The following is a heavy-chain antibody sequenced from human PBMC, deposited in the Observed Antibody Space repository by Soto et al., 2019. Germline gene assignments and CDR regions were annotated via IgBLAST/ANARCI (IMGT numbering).Heavy chain of an antibody. Sequence: GGSLRLSCAASGFTFSIYSMNWVRQAPGKGLEWVSSINSSSSYIYYADSVKGRFTISRDNAKNSLYLQMNSLRAEDTAVYYCARDRLFAPYYFDYWGQGTLVTVSS. CDR3: ARDRLFAPYYFDY. V-gene: IGHV3-21*01. CDR1: GFTFSIYS. D-gene: IGHD3-3*01. CDR2: INSSSSYI. J-gene: IGHJ4*02.